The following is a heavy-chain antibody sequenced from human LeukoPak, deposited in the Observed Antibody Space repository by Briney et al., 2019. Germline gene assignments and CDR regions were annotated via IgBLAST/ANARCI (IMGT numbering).Heavy chain of an antibody. CDR3: ARAHSSSWDSFDY. D-gene: IGHD6-13*01. J-gene: IGHJ4*02. V-gene: IGHV4-39*07. Sequence: SETLSLTCTVSGGSNTSSSYHWGWIRQPPGKGLEWIGSIYYTGTTYYNPSLKSRVTISVDTSKNQFSLKLSSVTAADTAVYYCARAHSSSWDSFDYWGQGTLVTVSS. CDR2: IYYTGTT. CDR1: GGSNTSSSYH.